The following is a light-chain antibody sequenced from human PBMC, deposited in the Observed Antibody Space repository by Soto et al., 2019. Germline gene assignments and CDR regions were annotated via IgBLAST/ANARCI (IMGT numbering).Light chain of an antibody. V-gene: IGLV2-14*01. J-gene: IGLJ1*01. CDR1: SSDVGAYSF. CDR2: GVT. Sequence: QSALTQPASMSGSPGQSITISCTGTSSDVGAYSFVSWYQHHPGKAPNLMIYGVTHRPSGVSNRFSGSKSGNTASLTISGLQAEDEADYYCSSFTTSSTYVFGTGTKVTV. CDR3: SSFTTSSTYV.